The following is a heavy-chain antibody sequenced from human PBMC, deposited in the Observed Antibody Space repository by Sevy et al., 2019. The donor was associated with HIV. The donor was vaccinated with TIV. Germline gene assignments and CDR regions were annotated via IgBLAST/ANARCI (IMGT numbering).Heavy chain of an antibody. D-gene: IGHD6-13*01. Sequence: ASVKVSCKASGGTFSSYAISWVRQDPGQGLEWMGGIIPIFGTANYAQKFQGRVTITADKSTSTAYMELSSLRSEDTAVYYCARGLAAAGTQYYYYYYMDVWGKGTTVTVSS. J-gene: IGHJ6*03. CDR2: IIPIFGTA. CDR3: ARGLAAAGTQYYYYYYMDV. V-gene: IGHV1-69*06. CDR1: GGTFSSYA.